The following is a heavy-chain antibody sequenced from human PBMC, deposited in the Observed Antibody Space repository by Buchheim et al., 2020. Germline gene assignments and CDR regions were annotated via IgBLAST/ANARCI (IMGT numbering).Heavy chain of an antibody. V-gene: IGHV3-23*01. D-gene: IGHD6-19*01. Sequence: EVQLLESGGGLVQPGGSLRLSCEASGFTFSSYAMHWVRQALGAGLAWVSGISGSAGHTYYADSVQGRFTISRDNSNNTLYLQMNSLRAEDTAVYYCAKGPSIAVAGSVTDYWGQGTL. CDR2: ISGSAGHT. CDR3: AKGPSIAVAGSVTDY. J-gene: IGHJ4*02. CDR1: GFTFSSYA.